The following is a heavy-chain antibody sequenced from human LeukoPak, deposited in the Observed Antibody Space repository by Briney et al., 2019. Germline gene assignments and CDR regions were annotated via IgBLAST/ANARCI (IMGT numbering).Heavy chain of an antibody. J-gene: IGHJ1*01. CDR3: ARGKIAVAGTGYFQH. Sequence: PSETLSLTCAVYGGSLSGYYWSWIRQPPGKGLEWIGEINHSGSTNYNPSLKSRVTISVDTSKNQFSLKLSSVTAADTAVYYCARGKIAVAGTGYFQHWGQGTLVTVSS. CDR2: INHSGST. CDR1: GGSLSGYY. D-gene: IGHD6-19*01. V-gene: IGHV4-34*01.